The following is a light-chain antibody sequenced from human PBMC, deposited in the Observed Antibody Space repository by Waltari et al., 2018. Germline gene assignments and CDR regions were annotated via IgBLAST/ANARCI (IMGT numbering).Light chain of an antibody. J-gene: IGKJ4*01. Sequence: EIVLTQSPATLSLSPGERATLSCRASQIISSNYLAWYQQKPGQAPRRLIYATSRRATCIPDRFRGSGSGTDFTLTISGLEPEDFAVYYCQQRVNWLTFGGGTKVEIK. CDR1: QIISSNY. CDR3: QQRVNWLT. CDR2: ATS. V-gene: IGKV3D-20*02.